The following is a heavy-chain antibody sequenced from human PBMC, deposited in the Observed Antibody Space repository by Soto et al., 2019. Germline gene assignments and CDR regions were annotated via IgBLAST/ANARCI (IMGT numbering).Heavy chain of an antibody. V-gene: IGHV3-23*01. CDR3: AKGSFGFDY. Sequence: GSLRLSCAASGVSFTSYSMTWVRQVPGEGLQWVSSISKSGDSTYYADSVKGRFTTSRDNSKNTLYLQMNSLRAEDTAIYYSAKGSFGFDYWGQGTLVTVSS. CDR1: GVSFTSYS. CDR2: ISKSGDST. J-gene: IGHJ4*02. D-gene: IGHD3-10*01.